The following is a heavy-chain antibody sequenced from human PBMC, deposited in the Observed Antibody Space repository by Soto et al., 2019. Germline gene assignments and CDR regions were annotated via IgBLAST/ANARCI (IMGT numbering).Heavy chain of an antibody. CDR3: AITLPAGEYSRSYNYYYYGMDG. V-gene: IGHV5-10-1*01. Sequence: EAVQISCKASVSNLNSCRISCVRQMPGKGLEWIGRIDPSDSYTNYSPSFQGHVTISADKSISTAYLQWSSLKASDTAMYYCAITLPAGEYSRSYNYYYYGMDGWGQGTTVTFS. D-gene: IGHD6-6*01. CDR1: VSNLNSCR. CDR2: IDPSDSYT. J-gene: IGHJ6*02.